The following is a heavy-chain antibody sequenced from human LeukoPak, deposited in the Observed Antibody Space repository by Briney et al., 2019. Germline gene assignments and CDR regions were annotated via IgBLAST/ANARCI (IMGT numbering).Heavy chain of an antibody. Sequence: GGSLRLSCAASGFTFSSYGMHWVRQAPGKGLEWVAFIRYDGSNKYYADSVKGRFTISRDNSKNTLYLQMNSLRAEDTAVYYCARVRGTGEGPDYMDVWDKGTTVTVSS. CDR3: ARVRGTGEGPDYMDV. D-gene: IGHD7-27*01. CDR2: IRYDGSNK. CDR1: GFTFSSYG. J-gene: IGHJ6*03. V-gene: IGHV3-30*02.